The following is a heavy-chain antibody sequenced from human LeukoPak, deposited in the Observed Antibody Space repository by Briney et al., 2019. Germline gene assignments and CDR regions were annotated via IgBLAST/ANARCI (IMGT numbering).Heavy chain of an antibody. D-gene: IGHD6-13*01. CDR1: GFTFDDYA. J-gene: IGHJ5*02. CDR3: AKDISSSLSSPGFDP. CDR2: ISWSSGSI. V-gene: IGHV3-9*01. Sequence: GGSLRLSCAASGFTFDDYAMHWVRHAPGKGLEWVSGISWSSGSIGYADSVKGRFTISRDNAKNSLYLQMNSLRAEDTALYYCAKDISSSLSSPGFDPWGQGTLVTVSS.